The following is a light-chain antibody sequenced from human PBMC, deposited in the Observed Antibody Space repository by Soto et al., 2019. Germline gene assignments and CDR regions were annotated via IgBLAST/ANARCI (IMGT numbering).Light chain of an antibody. CDR1: QSVSSSTY. CDR3: QQYGSSPFT. J-gene: IGKJ4*01. CDR2: GAS. Sequence: ENVLTQSPGTLSLSPGERASLSCRASQSVSSSTYLAWYQQKPGQAPRLLIYGASNRATDIPDRFSGSGSGTDFTLTISRLEPEDFAVYYCQQYGSSPFTFGGGTKVEIK. V-gene: IGKV3-20*01.